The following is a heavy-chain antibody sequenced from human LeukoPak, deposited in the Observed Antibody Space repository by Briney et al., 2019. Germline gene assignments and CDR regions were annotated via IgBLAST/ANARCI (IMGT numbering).Heavy chain of an antibody. CDR3: ARREDTSWYYFDF. V-gene: IGHV4-39*01. D-gene: IGHD2-2*01. J-gene: IGHJ4*02. CDR1: GVSISSSSYC. CDR2: INYSGRT. Sequence: PSETLSLTCSVSGVSISSSSYCWGWIRQPPGKGLGWIGSINYSGRTDYNPSLKSRVTISIDTSKNQFSLKQRSVTAADTAVYYCARREDTSWYYFDFWGQGTQVTVSS.